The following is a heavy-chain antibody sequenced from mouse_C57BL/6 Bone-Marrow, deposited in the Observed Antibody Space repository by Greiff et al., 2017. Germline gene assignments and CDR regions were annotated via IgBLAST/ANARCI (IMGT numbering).Heavy chain of an antibody. Sequence: VQLQQPGAELVRPGTSVKLSCKASGYTFTSYWMHWVKQRPGQGLEWIGVIDPSDSYTNYNHKFKGKATLTVDTSSSTAYMQLSSLTYEDSAVYYCARGRVRFYFDYWGQGTTLTVSS. D-gene: IGHD2-14*01. CDR2: IDPSDSYT. CDR3: ARGRVRFYFDY. V-gene: IGHV1-59*01. J-gene: IGHJ2*01. CDR1: GYTFTSYW.